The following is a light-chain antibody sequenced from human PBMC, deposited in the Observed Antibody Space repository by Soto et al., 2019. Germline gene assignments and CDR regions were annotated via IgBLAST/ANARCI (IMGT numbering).Light chain of an antibody. Sequence: EIVLTQSPATLSLSPGQRATLSCKASQSVSSYLAWYQQKPGQAPRLLIYGASSRATGIPDRFSGSGSGTDFTLTISRLEPEDSAVYYCQQYGVSPTFGGGTKVDI. CDR1: QSVSSY. J-gene: IGKJ4*01. V-gene: IGKV3-20*01. CDR3: QQYGVSPT. CDR2: GAS.